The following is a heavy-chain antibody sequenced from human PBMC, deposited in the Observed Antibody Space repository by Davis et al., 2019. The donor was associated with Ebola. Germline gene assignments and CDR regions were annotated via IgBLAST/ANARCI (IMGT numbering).Heavy chain of an antibody. V-gene: IGHV1-18*04. D-gene: IGHD3-3*01. Sequence: AASVKVSCKASGYTFTGYYMHWVRQAPGQGLEWMGWISAYNGNTNYAQKLQGRVTMTTDKAAATGYMEITSLRSDDTAVYYCARVSEDYDSWSGYVYYFDRWGQGTLVTVSS. J-gene: IGHJ4*02. CDR1: GYTFTGYY. CDR3: ARVSEDYDSWSGYVYYFDR. CDR2: ISAYNGNT.